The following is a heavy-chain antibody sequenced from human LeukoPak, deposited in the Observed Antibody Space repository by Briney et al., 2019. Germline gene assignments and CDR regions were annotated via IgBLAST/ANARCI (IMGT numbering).Heavy chain of an antibody. CDR1: GFTVSSNY. J-gene: IGHJ4*02. D-gene: IGHD5-18*01. V-gene: IGHV3-66*01. CDR2: IYSGGST. CDR3: ARADWDTAMIDY. Sequence: GGSLRLSCAASGFTVSSNYMSWVRQAPGKGLEWVSVIYSGGSTYYADSVKGRFTISRDNSKNTLYLQMNSLRAEDTAVYYCARADWDTAMIDYWGQGTLVTVSS.